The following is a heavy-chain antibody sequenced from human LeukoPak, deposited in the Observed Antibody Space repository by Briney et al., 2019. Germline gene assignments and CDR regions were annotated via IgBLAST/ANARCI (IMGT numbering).Heavy chain of an antibody. CDR2: ISYDGSNK. D-gene: IGHD2-2*01. J-gene: IGHJ6*03. Sequence: PGGSLRLSCAASGFTFSSYGMHWVRQAPGKGLEWVAVISYDGSNKYYAGSVKGRFTISRDNSKNTLYLQMNSLRAEDTAVYYCARAFVVVPAAFHMDVWGKGTTVTVSS. V-gene: IGHV3-30*03. CDR1: GFTFSSYG. CDR3: ARAFVVVPAAFHMDV.